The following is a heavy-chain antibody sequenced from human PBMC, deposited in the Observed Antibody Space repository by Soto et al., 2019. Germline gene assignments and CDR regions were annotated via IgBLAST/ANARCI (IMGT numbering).Heavy chain of an antibody. CDR3: ARTTTEHNWFDP. Sequence: PSETLTITCTVSGGSISSGDYYWSWIRQPPGKGLEWIGYIYYSGSTYYNPSLKSRVTISVDTSKKQFSLKLSSVTAADTAVYYCARTTTEHNWFDPWGQGTLVTVSS. V-gene: IGHV4-30-4*01. CDR2: IYYSGST. CDR1: GGSISSGDYY. D-gene: IGHD1-1*01. J-gene: IGHJ5*02.